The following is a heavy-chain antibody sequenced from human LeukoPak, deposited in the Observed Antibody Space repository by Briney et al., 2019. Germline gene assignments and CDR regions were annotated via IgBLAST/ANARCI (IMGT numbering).Heavy chain of an antibody. Sequence: PSETLSLTCTVSGGSIRSSSYYWGWIRQPPGKGLEWIGSIFHSGSTYYNPSLKSRVTISVDTSKNQFSLKLSSVTAADTAVYYCAREYCSGGSCYLDPWGQGTLVTVSS. D-gene: IGHD2-15*01. CDR2: IFHSGST. CDR1: GGSIRSSSYY. V-gene: IGHV4-39*07. CDR3: AREYCSGGSCYLDP. J-gene: IGHJ5*02.